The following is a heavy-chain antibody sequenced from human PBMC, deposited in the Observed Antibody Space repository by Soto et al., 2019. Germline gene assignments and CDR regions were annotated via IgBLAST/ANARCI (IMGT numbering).Heavy chain of an antibody. CDR2: IYYSGST. J-gene: IGHJ4*02. CDR3: ARRYCSGGSCYSWSYFDY. Sequence: SETLSLTCTVSGGSISSYYWSWIRQPPGKGLEWIGYIYYSGSTNYNPSLKSRVTISVDTSKNQFSLKLSSVTAADTAVYYCARRYCSGGSCYSWSYFDYWGQGTLVTVSS. D-gene: IGHD2-15*01. V-gene: IGHV4-59*01. CDR1: GGSISSYY.